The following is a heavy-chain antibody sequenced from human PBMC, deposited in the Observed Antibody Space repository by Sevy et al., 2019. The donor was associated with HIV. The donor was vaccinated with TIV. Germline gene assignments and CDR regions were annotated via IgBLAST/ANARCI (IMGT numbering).Heavy chain of an antibody. CDR3: ALERLSSDVAEYFQY. CDR1: GFTFNRYS. D-gene: IGHD1-1*01. J-gene: IGHJ1*01. V-gene: IGHV3-30-3*01. Sequence: GGSLRLSCAASGFTFNRYSMHWVRQAPGKGLEWVATISFDATNKHYPDSVKGRFTISRDNFQNSLFLQMDSLRPEDTAVYYCALERLSSDVAEYFQYWGQGTPVTVSS. CDR2: ISFDATNK.